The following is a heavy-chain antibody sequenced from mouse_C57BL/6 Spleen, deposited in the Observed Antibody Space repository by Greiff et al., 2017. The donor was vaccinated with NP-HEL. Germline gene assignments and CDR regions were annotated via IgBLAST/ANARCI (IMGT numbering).Heavy chain of an antibody. Sequence: EVMLVESGGGLVQPGGSLSLSCAASGFTFTDYYMSWVRQPPGKALEWLGFIRNKANGYTTEYNASVKGRFTISRDNSQSILYLQMNALSAEDSATYYCASGELLMDYWGQGTSVTVSS. CDR2: IRNKANGYTT. CDR1: GFTFTDYY. V-gene: IGHV7-3*01. CDR3: ASGELLMDY. J-gene: IGHJ4*01.